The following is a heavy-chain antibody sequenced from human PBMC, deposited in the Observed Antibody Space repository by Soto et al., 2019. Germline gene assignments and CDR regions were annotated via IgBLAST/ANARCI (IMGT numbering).Heavy chain of an antibody. CDR1: GFTVSNNY. CDR3: ATQRGGGGY. Sequence: EVQLVESGGGLIQPGGSLRLSCAVSGFTVSNNYMSWVRQAPGKGLEGVSVIYSGGYTAYGDSVKGRFTISRDNSKNNQKLQMKSRRAADPAVFYCATQRGGGGYWGQGTLVTVSS. J-gene: IGHJ4*02. V-gene: IGHV3-53*01. CDR2: IYSGGYT. D-gene: IGHD6-25*01.